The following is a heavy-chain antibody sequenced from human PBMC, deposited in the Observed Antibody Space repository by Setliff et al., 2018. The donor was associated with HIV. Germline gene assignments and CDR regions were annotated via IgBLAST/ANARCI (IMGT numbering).Heavy chain of an antibody. CDR3: ASSRHPVASFDY. J-gene: IGHJ4*02. CDR1: GGTFSGYA. Sequence: SVKVSCKASGGTFSGYAISWVRQAPGQGLELMGGIIPIFGTANYAQQFQGTVTITADKSTSTAYMELSSLISVDTAVYYCASSRHPVASFDYWGQGTLVTVSS. CDR2: IIPIFGTA. D-gene: IGHD6-13*01. V-gene: IGHV1-69*06.